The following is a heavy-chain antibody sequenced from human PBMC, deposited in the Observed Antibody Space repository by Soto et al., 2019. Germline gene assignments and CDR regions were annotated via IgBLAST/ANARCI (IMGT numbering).Heavy chain of an antibody. J-gene: IGHJ5*02. CDR1: GGTFSSYA. CDR3: ARRSSSWYEFDP. V-gene: IGHV1-69*13. Sequence: RASVKVSCKASGGTFSSYAISWVRQAPGQGLEWMGGIIPIFGTANYAQKFQGRVTITADESTSTAYMELSSLRSEDTAVYYCARRSSSWYEFDPWGQGTLVTVSS. CDR2: IIPIFGTA. D-gene: IGHD6-13*01.